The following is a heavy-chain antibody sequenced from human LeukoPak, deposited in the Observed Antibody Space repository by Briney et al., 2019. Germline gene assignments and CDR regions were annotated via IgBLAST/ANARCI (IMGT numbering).Heavy chain of an antibody. V-gene: IGHV4-61*02. D-gene: IGHD4-17*01. CDR3: ARHKTTVTTVDY. Sequence: PSETLSLTCTVSGGSISSGSYYWSWIRQPAGKGLEWIGRIYTSGSTNYNPSLKSRVTISVDTSKNQFSLKLSSVTAADAAVYYCARHKTTVTTVDYWGQGTLVTVSS. CDR1: GGSISSGSYY. J-gene: IGHJ4*02. CDR2: IYTSGST.